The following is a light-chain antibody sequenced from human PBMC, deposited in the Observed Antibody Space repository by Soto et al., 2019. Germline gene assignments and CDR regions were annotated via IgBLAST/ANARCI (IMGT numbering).Light chain of an antibody. CDR3: QQYHDWPPVT. V-gene: IGKV3-15*01. Sequence: EIAMMQSPATLSLSPGERATLSCRASQSISSNLAWYQQKPGQAPRLLIYGASSRATGIPGRFSGSGSGTEFTLTISSLQSEDFAVYYCQQYHDWPPVTFGQGTSLEIK. J-gene: IGKJ2*01. CDR1: QSISSN. CDR2: GAS.